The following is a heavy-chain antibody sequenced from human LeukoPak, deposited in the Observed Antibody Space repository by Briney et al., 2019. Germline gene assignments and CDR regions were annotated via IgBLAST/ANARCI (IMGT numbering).Heavy chain of an antibody. Sequence: SGGSLRLSCAASGFTSSSYAMSWVRQASGKGLEWVSGISGSGGGTYYADSVKGRLTISRDNSKNTLYLQMNSLRAEDTAIYYCSKDRTTSGGAEGYWGQGTLVTVSA. V-gene: IGHV3-23*01. D-gene: IGHD3-10*01. J-gene: IGHJ4*02. CDR2: ISGSGGGT. CDR1: GFTSSSYA. CDR3: SKDRTTSGGAEGY.